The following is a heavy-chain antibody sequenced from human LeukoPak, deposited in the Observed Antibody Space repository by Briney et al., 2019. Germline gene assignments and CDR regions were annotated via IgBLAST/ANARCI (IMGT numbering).Heavy chain of an antibody. CDR2: IYTSGST. CDR1: GGSISSGSYY. CDR3: ARQPAYSSSNWFDP. V-gene: IGHV4-61*02. D-gene: IGHD6-6*01. J-gene: IGHJ5*02. Sequence: SETLSLTCTVSGGSISSGSYYWSWIRQPAGKGLEWIGRIYTSGSTNYNPSLKSRVTISVDTSKNQFSLKLSSVTAADTAVYYCARQPAYSSSNWFDPWGQGTLVTVSS.